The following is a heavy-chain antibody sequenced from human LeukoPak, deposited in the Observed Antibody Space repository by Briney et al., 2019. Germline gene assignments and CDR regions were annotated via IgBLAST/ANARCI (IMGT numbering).Heavy chain of an antibody. CDR2: ISWDGGST. CDR1: GFTFDDYA. D-gene: IGHD2-15*01. V-gene: IGHV3-43D*03. J-gene: IGHJ3*02. CDR3: AKSDRPGDAFDI. Sequence: GGSLRLSCAASGFTFDDYAMHWVRQAPGKGLEWVSLISWDGGSTYYADSVKGRFTISRDNSKNSLYLQMNSLRAEDTALYYCAKSDRPGDAFDIWGQGTMVTVSS.